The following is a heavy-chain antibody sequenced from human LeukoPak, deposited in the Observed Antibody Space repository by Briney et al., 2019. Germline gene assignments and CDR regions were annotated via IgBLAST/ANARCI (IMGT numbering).Heavy chain of an antibody. CDR3: AKGDNKRITMVPGDGFDY. Sequence: GRSLRLSCAASGFTFSSYAMSWVRQTPGKGLEWVSAISGSGGSTSYADSVKGRFTISRDNSKTTLYLKMNSLTAEDTAVYYSAKGDNKRITMVPGDGFDYWGQGPLVTVSS. D-gene: IGHD3-10*01. V-gene: IGHV3-23*01. CDR2: ISGSGGST. CDR1: GFTFSSYA. J-gene: IGHJ4*02.